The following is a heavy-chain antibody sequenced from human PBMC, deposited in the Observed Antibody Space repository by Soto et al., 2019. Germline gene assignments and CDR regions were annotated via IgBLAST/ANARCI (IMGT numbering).Heavy chain of an antibody. D-gene: IGHD3-3*01. CDR3: ARVSRLESSH. Sequence: PGGSLRLSCVASGLTLSIFGMNGVRRAPGKGLEWVATIKQDGSEKYYVDSVKGRFTISRDNAKMSLYLQMDSLRVEDTAVYYCARVSRLESSHWGQGTLVTVSS. J-gene: IGHJ4*02. V-gene: IGHV3-7*05. CDR2: IKQDGSEK. CDR1: GLTLSIFG.